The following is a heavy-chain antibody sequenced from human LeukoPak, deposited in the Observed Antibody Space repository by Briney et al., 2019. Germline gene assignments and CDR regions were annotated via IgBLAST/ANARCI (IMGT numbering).Heavy chain of an antibody. CDR2: IYYSGRT. Sequence: SETLSLTCTVSGGSISSYYWSGIRQPPGKGLEGIGYIYYSGRTNYNPSLKSRVTISVDTSKNQFSLQLSPVTAADTAVYYCARDRRYYYDSSGYYYVLDYWGQGTLVTVSS. J-gene: IGHJ4*02. CDR1: GGSISSYY. CDR3: ARDRRYYYDSSGYYYVLDY. D-gene: IGHD3-22*01. V-gene: IGHV4-59*01.